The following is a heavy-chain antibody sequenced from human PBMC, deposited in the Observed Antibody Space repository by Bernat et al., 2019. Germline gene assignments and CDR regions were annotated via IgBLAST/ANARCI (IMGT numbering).Heavy chain of an antibody. V-gene: IGHV3-15*01. CDR2: IKSKTDGGTT. J-gene: IGHJ6*02. Sequence: EVQLVESGGGLVKPGGSLRLSCAASGFTFSNTWMSWVRQAPGKGLEWVGRIKSKTDGGTTDYAAPVKGRFTISRDDSKNTLYLQMNSLKTEDTAVYYCTTPIAGGAPGYYYYGMDVWGQGTTVTVSS. CDR1: GFTFSNTW. D-gene: IGHD6-13*01. CDR3: TTPIAGGAPGYYYYGMDV.